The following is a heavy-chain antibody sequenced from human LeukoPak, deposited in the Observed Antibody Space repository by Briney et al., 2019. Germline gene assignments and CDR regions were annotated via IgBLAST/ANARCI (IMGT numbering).Heavy chain of an antibody. CDR3: ARQGSGRYGYFDF. Sequence: GESLKISCKGSGYRFSEYWIGWVRQMPGKGLEWMGLVYPGDSDTRYSPSFQGHVSISVDRSNTTASLQWTSLKSSDTAIYYCARQGSGRYGYFDFWGQGTLVTVAS. CDR2: VYPGDSDT. V-gene: IGHV5-51*01. CDR1: GYRFSEYW. J-gene: IGHJ4*02. D-gene: IGHD3-10*01.